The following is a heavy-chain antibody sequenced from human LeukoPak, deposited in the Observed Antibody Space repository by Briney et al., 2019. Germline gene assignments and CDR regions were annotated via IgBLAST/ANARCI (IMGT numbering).Heavy chain of an antibody. CDR2: IYTSGST. CDR1: GGSISSGSYH. V-gene: IGHV4-61*02. CDR3: ARDRGSSGWFDY. D-gene: IGHD3-10*01. Sequence: PSETLSLTCTVSGGSISSGSYHWSWIRQPAGKGLEWIGRIYTSGSTNYNPSLKSRVTISVDTSKNQFSLKLSSVTAADTAVYYCARDRGSSGWFDYWGQGTLVTVSS. J-gene: IGHJ4*02.